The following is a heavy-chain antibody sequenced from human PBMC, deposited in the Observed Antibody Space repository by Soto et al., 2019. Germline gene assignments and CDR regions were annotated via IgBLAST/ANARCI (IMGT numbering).Heavy chain of an antibody. Sequence: PWGSSVVCSFASGFIFTTYLLYWVRQASGTGLEFVSTISSNGGSIYYADSVKGRFTISRDNSRNTRYLQRSSMRAEDTAVYFCCVDGHVFDKWGQ. CDR2: ISSNGGSI. CDR1: GFIFTTYL. D-gene: IGHD3-16*01. J-gene: IGHJ1*01. CDR3: CVDGHVFDK. V-gene: IGHV3-64D*06.